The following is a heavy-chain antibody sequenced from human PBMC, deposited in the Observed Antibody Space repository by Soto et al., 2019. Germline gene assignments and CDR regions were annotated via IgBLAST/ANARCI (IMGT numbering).Heavy chain of an antibody. CDR2: IIPLFGTP. V-gene: IGHV1-69*01. Sequence: QVQLVQSGAEVKKPGSSVKVSCKASGGIFSTYAISWLRQAPGQGLEWMGCIIPLFGTPNYALRFQGRVTITADESTSTAYMELSRLRSEDTAVYYCARDRDDYGSGNYYNRIDFWGQGTLVTVSS. D-gene: IGHD3-10*01. CDR3: ARDRDDYGSGNYYNRIDF. CDR1: GGIFSTYA. J-gene: IGHJ4*02.